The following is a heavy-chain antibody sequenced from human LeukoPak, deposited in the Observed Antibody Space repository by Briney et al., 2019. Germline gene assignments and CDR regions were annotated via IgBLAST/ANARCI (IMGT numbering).Heavy chain of an antibody. Sequence: PGGPLRLSCVASGFTFNNYAMNWVRQAPGKGLEWVSAISDSDGSTKYADSVKGRFTISTDKSKNTLYLQMNSLRAEDTAVYYCAKARPRWPPQRFDYWGQGTLVTVSS. V-gene: IGHV3-23*01. CDR2: ISDSDGST. J-gene: IGHJ4*02. CDR3: AKARPRWPPQRFDY. D-gene: IGHD4-23*01. CDR1: GFTFNNYA.